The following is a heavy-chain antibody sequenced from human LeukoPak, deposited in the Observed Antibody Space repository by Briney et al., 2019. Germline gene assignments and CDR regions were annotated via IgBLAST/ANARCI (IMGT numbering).Heavy chain of an antibody. J-gene: IGHJ4*02. D-gene: IGHD3-22*01. CDR1: GFTFSSYS. CDR2: ISSSSSYI. V-gene: IGHV3-21*01. Sequence: GGSLRLSCAASGFTFSSYSMNWVRQAPGKGLEWVSSISSSSSYIYYADSVKGRFTISRDNAKNSLYLQMNSLRAEDTAVYYCASGEYYYDSSGYYYFDYWGQGTLVTVSS. CDR3: ASGEYYYDSSGYYYFDY.